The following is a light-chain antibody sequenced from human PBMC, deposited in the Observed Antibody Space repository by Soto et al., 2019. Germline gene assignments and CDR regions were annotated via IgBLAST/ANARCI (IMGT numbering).Light chain of an antibody. Sequence: IQMTQSPSSLSASIGDRVTITCRASQGIKNDLGWYQQKPGKAPKLLIYAASSLQSGVPSRFSGSGSGTEFTLTINSLQPDDFATYYCQQYKSYWTFGQGTKVDIK. J-gene: IGKJ1*01. CDR1: QGIKND. CDR3: QQYKSYWT. V-gene: IGKV1-6*01. CDR2: AAS.